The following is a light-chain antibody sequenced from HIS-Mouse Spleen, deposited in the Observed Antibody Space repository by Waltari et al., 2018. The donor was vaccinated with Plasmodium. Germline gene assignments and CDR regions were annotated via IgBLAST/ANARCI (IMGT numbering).Light chain of an antibody. CDR1: ALPKQY. CDR3: QSADSSGTYV. V-gene: IGLV3-25*03. CDR2: KDR. J-gene: IGLJ1*01. Sequence: SYELTQPPSVSVSPGQTARIPCSGDALPKQYAYWYQQKPGQAPVLVRYKDRERPSGIPERCSGSSSGTTVTVTISGVQAEDEADYYCQSADSSGTYVFGTGTKVTVL.